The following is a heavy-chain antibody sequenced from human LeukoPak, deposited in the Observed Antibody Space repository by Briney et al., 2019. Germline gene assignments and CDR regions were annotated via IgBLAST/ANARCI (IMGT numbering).Heavy chain of an antibody. D-gene: IGHD6-13*01. CDR1: GFTFGNYV. V-gene: IGHV3-23*01. Sequence: PGGSLRLSCAASGFTFGNYVMSWVRQAPGKGLEWVSALTGSSDSTYYADSVKGRFTISRDNSENTVFLQMNSLRADDTAIYFCTKGSAAARPYYFDYWGQGTLVTVSS. J-gene: IGHJ4*02. CDR3: TKGSAAARPYYFDY. CDR2: LTGSSDST.